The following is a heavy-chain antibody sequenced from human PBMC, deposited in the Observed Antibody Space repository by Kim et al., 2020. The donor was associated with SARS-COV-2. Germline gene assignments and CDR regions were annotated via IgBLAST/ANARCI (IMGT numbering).Heavy chain of an antibody. CDR3: ATSVGLPDSSGQDAFDI. Sequence: SVKVSCKASGGTFSSYAISWVRQAPGQGLEWMGGIIPIFGTANYAQKFQGRVTITADESTSTAYMELSSLRSEDTAVYYCATSVGLPDSSGQDAFDIWGQGTMVTVSS. CDR2: IIPIFGTA. J-gene: IGHJ3*02. V-gene: IGHV1-69*13. D-gene: IGHD3-22*01. CDR1: GGTFSSYA.